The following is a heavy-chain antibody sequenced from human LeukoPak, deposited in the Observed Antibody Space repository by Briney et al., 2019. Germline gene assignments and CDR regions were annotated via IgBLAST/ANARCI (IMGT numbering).Heavy chain of an antibody. D-gene: IGHD1-26*01. J-gene: IGHJ5*02. CDR1: GYTFTGYY. CDR2: INPSGSST. Sequence: GASVKVSSKASGYTFTGYYIHWVRQAPGQGLEWMGWINPSGSSTSYAQKFQGRLSLTRDMSTSTDYMELSSLRSEDTAVYYCARDNSVGDTAWWFDPWGQGTLVTVSS. V-gene: IGHV1-46*01. CDR3: ARDNSVGDTAWWFDP.